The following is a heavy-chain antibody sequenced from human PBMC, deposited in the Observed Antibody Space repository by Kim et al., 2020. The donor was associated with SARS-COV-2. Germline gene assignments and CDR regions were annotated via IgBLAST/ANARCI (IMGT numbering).Heavy chain of an antibody. CDR3: ARAGWYNWNPIDF. CDR2: INSDGFTT. D-gene: IGHD1-20*01. Sequence: GGSLRLSCAASGFNSGFTSSTYWMHWVRQAPGKGLVWVSRINSDGFTTNYADSVKGRFTISRDNAKNTLYLQMDSLRAEDTAVYYCARAGWYNWNPIDFWGQGTLVTVSS. V-gene: IGHV3-74*01. J-gene: IGHJ4*02. CDR1: GFNSGFTSSTYW.